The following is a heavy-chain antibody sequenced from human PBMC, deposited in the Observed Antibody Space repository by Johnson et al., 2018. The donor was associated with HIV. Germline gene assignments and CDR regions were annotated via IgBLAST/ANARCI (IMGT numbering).Heavy chain of an antibody. Sequence: EVQLVESGGDSVQPGGSLRLSCAASGFRFSRYWMSWVRQAPGKGLEWVANIKQDGSNKYYADSVKGRFTISRDNSKNTLYLQMNRLRAEDTAVYYCAKRLTYANSLDAFDIGAKGQWSPSLQ. D-gene: IGHD3-16*01. CDR1: GFRFSRYW. V-gene: IGHV3-7*02. CDR2: IKQDGSNK. CDR3: AKRLTYANSLDAFD. J-gene: IGHJ3*02.